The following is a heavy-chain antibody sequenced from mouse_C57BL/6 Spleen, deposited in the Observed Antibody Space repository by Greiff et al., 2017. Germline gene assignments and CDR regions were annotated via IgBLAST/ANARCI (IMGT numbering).Heavy chain of an antibody. Sequence: QVQLKQPGAELVMPGASVKLSCKASGYTFTSYWMHWVKQRPRQGLEWIGEIDPSDSYTNYNQKFKGKSTLTVDKSSSTAYMQLSSLTSEDSAVYFCARDYYRDFDYWGQRTTLTVSS. CDR3: ARDYYRDFDY. D-gene: IGHD1-1*01. J-gene: IGHJ2*01. CDR2: IDPSDSYT. CDR1: GYTFTSYW. V-gene: IGHV1-69*01.